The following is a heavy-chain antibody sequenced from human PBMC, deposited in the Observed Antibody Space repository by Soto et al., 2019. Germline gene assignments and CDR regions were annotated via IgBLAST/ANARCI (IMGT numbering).Heavy chain of an antibody. CDR3: TKGGTVPFDY. V-gene: IGHV3-30*18. Sequence: QVQFMQSGGGVVQPGKSLRLSCATSGITFSRYAMHWVRQAPGRRPEWVAVVFFDGNYKNYGDSVKGRFTVSRDNSKNTTYLQMNGLSPEDSAVYYCTKGGTVPFDYWGQGSLVTVSS. D-gene: IGHD3-16*01. J-gene: IGHJ4*02. CDR1: GITFSRYA. CDR2: VFFDGNYK.